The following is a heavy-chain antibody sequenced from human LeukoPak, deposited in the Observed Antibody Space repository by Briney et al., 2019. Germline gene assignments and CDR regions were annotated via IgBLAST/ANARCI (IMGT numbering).Heavy chain of an antibody. CDR1: GYTFTSYY. J-gene: IGHJ3*02. CDR3: ARHHIPDYYGSGSPTGAFDI. D-gene: IGHD3-10*01. CDR2: INPSGGST. Sequence: ASVKVSCKASGYTFTSYYMHWVRQAPGQGLEWMGIINPSGGSTSYAQKFQGRVTMTRDTSTSTVYMELSSLRSEDTAVYYCARHHIPDYYGSGSPTGAFDIWGQGTMVTVSS. V-gene: IGHV1-46*01.